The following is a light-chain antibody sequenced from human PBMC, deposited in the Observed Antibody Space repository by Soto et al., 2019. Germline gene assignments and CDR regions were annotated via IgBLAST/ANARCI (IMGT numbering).Light chain of an antibody. CDR1: SSDVGGYNY. J-gene: IGLJ1*01. CDR3: SLYTSSTAHV. CDR2: AVT. Sequence: QSVLTQPASVSGSPAHSITISSTGTSSDVGGYNYVSWYQLHPGNAPKLILYAVTNRPSVVSDPLSGSKSGNTASLTISGLQAEDEADYYCSLYTSSTAHVFGTGTRSPS. V-gene: IGLV2-14*01.